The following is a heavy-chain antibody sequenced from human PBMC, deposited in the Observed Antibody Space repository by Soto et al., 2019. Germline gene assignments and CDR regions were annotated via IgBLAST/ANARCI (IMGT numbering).Heavy chain of an antibody. CDR1: GGSFSGYY. V-gene: IGHV4-34*01. CDR3: ARGVSNYDFWSGYSHYYYYMDV. Sequence: SETLSLTCAVYGGSFSGYYWSWIRQPPGKGLGWIGEINHSGSTNYNPSLKSRVTISVDTSKSQFSLKLSSVTAADTAIYYCARGVSNYDFWSGYSHYYYYMDVWGKGTTVTVSS. J-gene: IGHJ6*03. CDR2: INHSGST. D-gene: IGHD3-3*01.